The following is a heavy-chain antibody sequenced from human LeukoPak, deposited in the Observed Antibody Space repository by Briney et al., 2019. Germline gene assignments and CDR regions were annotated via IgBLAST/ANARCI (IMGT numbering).Heavy chain of an antibody. CDR1: GFTFSSYS. CDR3: AKEHCSSTSCYRGGYYFDY. CDR2: ISSSSSYI. D-gene: IGHD2-2*02. V-gene: IGHV3-21*01. J-gene: IGHJ4*02. Sequence: VKPGGSLRLSCAASGFTFSSYSMNWVRQAPGKGLEWVSSISSSSSYIYYADSVKGRFTISRDNAKNSLYLQMNSLRAEDTAVYYCAKEHCSSTSCYRGGYYFDYWGQGTLVTVSS.